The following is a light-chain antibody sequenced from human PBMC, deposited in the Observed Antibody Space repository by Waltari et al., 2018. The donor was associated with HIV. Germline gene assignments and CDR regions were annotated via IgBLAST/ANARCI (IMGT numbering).Light chain of an antibody. J-gene: IGLJ2*01. CDR2: EVT. CDR1: YSDVGGYNY. Sequence: QSALTQPASVSGSPGQSITISCTGTYSDVGGYNYVSWFQQRPGKCPKLFVYEVTHRPSGVSNRVSASKSCSTASLSISGVQTEDEADYFCSSYTSSCTLLFGGGTNLTVL. CDR3: SSYTSSCTLL. V-gene: IGLV2-14*01.